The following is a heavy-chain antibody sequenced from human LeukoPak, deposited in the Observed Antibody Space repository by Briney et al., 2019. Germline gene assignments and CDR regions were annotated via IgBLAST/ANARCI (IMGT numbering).Heavy chain of an antibody. D-gene: IGHD3-22*01. CDR1: GGSISTYY. CDR2: IYYGGST. Sequence: SETLSLTCTVSGGSISTYYWSWIRQPPGKRLEWIGYIYYGGSTNYNPSLKTRVTILVDTSKNQFSLKLSSVTAADTAVYYCARDFDTSAFYAFDVWGQGTMVTVSS. V-gene: IGHV4-59*01. CDR3: ARDFDTSAFYAFDV. J-gene: IGHJ3*01.